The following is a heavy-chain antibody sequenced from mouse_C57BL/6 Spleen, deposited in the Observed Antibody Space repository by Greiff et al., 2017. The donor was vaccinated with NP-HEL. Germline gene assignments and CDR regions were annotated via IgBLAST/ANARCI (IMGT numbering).Heavy chain of an antibody. V-gene: IGHV5-9-1*02. CDR2: ISSGGDYI. CDR3: TRDWDYYGSGIWFAY. D-gene: IGHD1-1*01. Sequence: EVKLVESGEGLVKPGGSLKLSCAASGFTFSSYAMSWVRQTPEKRLEWVAYISSGGDYIYYADTVKGRFTISRDNARNTLYLQMSSLKSEDTAMYYCTRDWDYYGSGIWFAYWGQGTLVTVSA. CDR1: GFTFSSYA. J-gene: IGHJ3*01.